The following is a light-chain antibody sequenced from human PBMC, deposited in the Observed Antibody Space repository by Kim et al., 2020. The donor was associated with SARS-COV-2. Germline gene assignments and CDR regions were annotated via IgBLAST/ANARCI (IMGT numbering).Light chain of an antibody. J-gene: IGKJ4*01. CDR2: DAS. Sequence: AIQLTQSPSSLSASVGDRVTITCRASQDIGTSLAWYQQKPGKPPKLLIYDASSLENEVPSRFSGSGSGTDFTLIISSLQPEDFATYYCQQFNNYLSPSFGGGTKVDIK. CDR1: QDIGTS. V-gene: IGKV1D-13*01. CDR3: QQFNNYLSPS.